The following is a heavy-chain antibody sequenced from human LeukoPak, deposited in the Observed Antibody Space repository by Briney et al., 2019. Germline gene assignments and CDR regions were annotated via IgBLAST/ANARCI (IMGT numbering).Heavy chain of an antibody. D-gene: IGHD6-19*01. CDR1: GYSISSGYY. CDR3: ARGQARLAWFDP. J-gene: IGHJ5*02. CDR2: IYHSGST. Sequence: SETLSLNCTVSGYSISSGYYWGWIRQPPGKGLQWIGTIYHSGSTFYNPSLKSRVTISVDTSKNQFSLRLTSVIAADTAVYYCARGQARLAWFDPWGQGTLVTVSS. V-gene: IGHV4-38-2*02.